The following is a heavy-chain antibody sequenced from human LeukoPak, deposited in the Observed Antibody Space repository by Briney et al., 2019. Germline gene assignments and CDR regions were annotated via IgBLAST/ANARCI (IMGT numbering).Heavy chain of an antibody. CDR2: ISGNGVAT. D-gene: IGHD3-22*01. CDR3: VKNEGTSSLYYFDS. J-gene: IGHJ4*02. CDR1: GFIFSNYG. V-gene: IGHV3-23*01. Sequence: GGSLRLSCAGSGFIFSNYGMTWVRQAPGKGLEWVGPISGNGVATHYADSVKGRFTLSRDNSKNTLYLQMDNLRVEDTALFYCVKNEGTSSLYYFDSWGQGTLVTVSS.